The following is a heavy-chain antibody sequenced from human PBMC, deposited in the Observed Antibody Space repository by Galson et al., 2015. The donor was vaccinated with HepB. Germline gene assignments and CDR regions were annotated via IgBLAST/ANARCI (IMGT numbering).Heavy chain of an antibody. CDR2: ISYDGSNE. D-gene: IGHD3-22*01. CDR1: GFTFSTFG. J-gene: IGHJ6*02. V-gene: IGHV3-30*18. Sequence: SLRLSCAASGFTFSTFGMHWVRQAPGKGLEWVAVISYDGSNEYYADSVKGRFTISRDNSKNTLYLQMDSLRVEDTTVYYCAKDKTWGSGSMAGLYGMDVWGQGTTVTVSS. CDR3: AKDKTWGSGSMAGLYGMDV.